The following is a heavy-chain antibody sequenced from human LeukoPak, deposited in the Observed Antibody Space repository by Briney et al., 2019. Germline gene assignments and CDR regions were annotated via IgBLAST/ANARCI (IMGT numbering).Heavy chain of an antibody. CDR1: GFTFSTYW. V-gene: IGHV3-7*01. J-gene: IGHJ4*02. Sequence: GGSQRLSCAASGFTFSTYWMSWVRQAPGKGLEWVANIKQDGSQKYYVDSVKGRFTISRDNAKNSLYLQMNSLRVEDTAVYYCVREEYGDHMWWWGQGTPVTVSS. CDR3: VREEYGDHMWW. D-gene: IGHD4-17*01. CDR2: IKQDGSQK.